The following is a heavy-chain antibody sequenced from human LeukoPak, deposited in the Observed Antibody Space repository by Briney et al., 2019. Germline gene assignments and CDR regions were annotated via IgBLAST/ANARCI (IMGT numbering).Heavy chain of an antibody. Sequence: SVKVSCKASGGTFSSYAISWVRQAPGQGLEWMGGIIPIFGTANYAQKFQGRVTITADESTSTAYMELSSLRSKDTAVYYCARDRYYDILTGFTLWGQGTLVTVSS. CDR2: IIPIFGTA. CDR3: ARDRYYDILTGFTL. J-gene: IGHJ4*02. CDR1: GGTFSSYA. D-gene: IGHD3-9*01. V-gene: IGHV1-69*13.